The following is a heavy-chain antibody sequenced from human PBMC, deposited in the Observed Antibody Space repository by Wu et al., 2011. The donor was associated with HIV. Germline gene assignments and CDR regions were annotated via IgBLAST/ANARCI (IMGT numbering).Heavy chain of an antibody. V-gene: IGHV1-8*03. D-gene: IGHD4-23*01. Sequence: QVQLVQSGAEVKKPGASVKVSCKASGYTFTSYDINWVRQATGRGLEWMGWMNPNSGNTGYAQKFQGRVAITRNTSISTAYMELSSLRSEDTAVYYCARVPDYGGNLYFDLWGRGTLVTVSS. CDR2: MNPNSGNT. CDR1: GYTFTSYD. J-gene: IGHJ2*01. CDR3: ARVPDYGGNLYFDL.